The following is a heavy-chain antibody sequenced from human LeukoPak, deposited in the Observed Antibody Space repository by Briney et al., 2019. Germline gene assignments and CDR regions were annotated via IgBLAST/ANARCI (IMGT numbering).Heavy chain of an antibody. J-gene: IGHJ5*02. V-gene: IGHV3-66*02. CDR2: IYSGGTT. D-gene: IGHD1-20*01. Sequence: GGSLRLSCAASGFSVSSNYMSWVRQAPGKGLEWVSVIYSGGTTYYADSVKGRFTISRDNSKNTLYLQMNSLRAEDTALYYCASGITGTNNWFDPWGQGTLVTVSS. CDR1: GFSVSSNY. CDR3: ASGITGTNNWFDP.